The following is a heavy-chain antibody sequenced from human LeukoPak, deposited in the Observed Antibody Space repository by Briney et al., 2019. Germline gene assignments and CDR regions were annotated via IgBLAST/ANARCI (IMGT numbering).Heavy chain of an antibody. CDR3: ARDIGYSVIN. V-gene: IGHV4-4*07. J-gene: IGHJ4*02. CDR1: GGSISSYY. Sequence: PSETLSLTCAVSGGSISSYYWNWIRQPAGKGLEWIGRIYASGSTNNPSLTRRVTMSLDTSKNQFSLKLSSVPAADTAVYYCARDIGYSVINWGQGTLVTVSS. D-gene: IGHD5/OR15-5a*01. CDR2: IYASGST.